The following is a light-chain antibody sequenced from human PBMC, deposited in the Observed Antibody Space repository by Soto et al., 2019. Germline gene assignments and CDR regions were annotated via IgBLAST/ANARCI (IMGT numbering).Light chain of an antibody. CDR2: DVS. CDR1: QSVSES. Sequence: EIVLTQSPATXAXXPXXXXXXXXSASQSVSESLAWYQQKPGQAPRLLIYDVSYRATGIPVRFSGSGSGTDFTLTIGSLEPEDFAVYYCQQRSDWLPITFGQGTRLEIK. J-gene: IGKJ5*01. V-gene: IGKV3-11*01. CDR3: QQRSDWLPIT.